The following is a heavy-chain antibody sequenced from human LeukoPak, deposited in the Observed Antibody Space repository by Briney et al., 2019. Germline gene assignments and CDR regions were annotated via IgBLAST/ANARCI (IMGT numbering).Heavy chain of an antibody. CDR1: GGTFSSYA. Sequence: SVKVSCKASGGTFSSYAISWVRQAPGQGLEWMGRIIPILGIANYAQKFQGRVTITADKSTSIAYMELSSLRSEDTAVYYCAGFSFSSSEYNWFDPWGQGTLVTVSS. CDR3: AGFSFSSSEYNWFDP. CDR2: IIPILGIA. D-gene: IGHD6-6*01. V-gene: IGHV1-69*04. J-gene: IGHJ5*02.